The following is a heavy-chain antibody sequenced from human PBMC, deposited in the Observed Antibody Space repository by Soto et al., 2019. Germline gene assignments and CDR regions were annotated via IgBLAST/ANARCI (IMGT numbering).Heavy chain of an antibody. D-gene: IGHD4-17*01. Sequence: ASVKVSCKVSGYTLTELSMHWVRQAPGKGLEWMGGFDPEDGETIYAQKFQGRVTMTRNTSISTAYMELSSLRSEDTAVYYCARGLEITGDYGCFDYWGQGTLVTVSS. J-gene: IGHJ4*02. CDR2: FDPEDGET. CDR3: ARGLEITGDYGCFDY. CDR1: GYTLTELS. V-gene: IGHV1-24*01.